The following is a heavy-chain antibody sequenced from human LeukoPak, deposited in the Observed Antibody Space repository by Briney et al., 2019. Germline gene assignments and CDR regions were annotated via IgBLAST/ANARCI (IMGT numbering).Heavy chain of an antibody. Sequence: GGSLRLSCAASGLTFSSYSMNWVRRAPGKGPEWVSYISSGSSTIYYADSVKGRFTISRDNAKNSLDLQMNSLRDEDTAVYYCARVTRILGFAFDIWGQGTMVTVSS. J-gene: IGHJ3*02. CDR1: GLTFSSYS. D-gene: IGHD7-27*01. CDR3: ARVTRILGFAFDI. CDR2: ISSGSSTI. V-gene: IGHV3-48*02.